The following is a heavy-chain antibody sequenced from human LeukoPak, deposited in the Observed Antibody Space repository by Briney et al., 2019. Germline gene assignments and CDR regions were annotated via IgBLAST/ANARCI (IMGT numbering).Heavy chain of an antibody. D-gene: IGHD1-26*01. V-gene: IGHV3-23*01. CDR1: GFTFSTYA. Sequence: PGGSLRLSCAASGFTFSTYAVNWVRQAPGKGLEWVSTISGSGDSTYYADSVKGRFTISRDNSKNTLYLQMNSLRAEDTAVYYCAKDQWELSYYFDYWGQGTLVTVSS. CDR2: ISGSGDST. CDR3: AKDQWELSYYFDY. J-gene: IGHJ4*02.